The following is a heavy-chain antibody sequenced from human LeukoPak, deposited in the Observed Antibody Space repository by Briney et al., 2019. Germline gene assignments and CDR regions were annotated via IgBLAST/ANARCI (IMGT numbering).Heavy chain of an antibody. D-gene: IGHD7-27*01. J-gene: IGHJ5*02. CDR1: GLTFSNYA. CDR3: AKTNSELGKNWFEP. CDR2: IRYDGTVK. V-gene: IGHV3-30*02. Sequence: GGSLRLSCAASGLTFSNYAMHWVRQAPGKGLEGVAFIRYDGTVKTYADSVKGRFTISRDNSKNTLYLQMNSLRVQDKALYYCAKTNSELGKNWFEPWGQGTLVTVSS.